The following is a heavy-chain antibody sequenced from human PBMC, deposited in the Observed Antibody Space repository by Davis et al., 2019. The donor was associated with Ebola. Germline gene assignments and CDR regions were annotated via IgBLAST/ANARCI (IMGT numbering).Heavy chain of an antibody. V-gene: IGHV3-74*01. CDR2: INSDGSST. CDR3: ARGHSGSYYYYYYGMDV. J-gene: IGHJ6*02. D-gene: IGHD1-26*01. Sequence: GESLKISCAASGFTFSSYGMHWVRQAPGKGLVWVSRINSDGSSTSYADSVKGRFTISRDNAKNTLYLQMNSLRAEDTAVYYCARGHSGSYYYYYYGMDVWGQGTTVTVSS. CDR1: GFTFSSYG.